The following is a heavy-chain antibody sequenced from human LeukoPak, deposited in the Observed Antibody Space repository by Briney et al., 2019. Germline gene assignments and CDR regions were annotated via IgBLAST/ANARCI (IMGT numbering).Heavy chain of an antibody. Sequence: GASVEVSCKASGYSFSSYDINWVRQATGQGLEWMGWMNPNSGNTGYAQKFQGRVTMTRNTSINTAYMELSGLISEDTAVYFCTTAGESPIRYFDYWGQGTLVTVSS. J-gene: IGHJ4*02. CDR3: TTAGESPIRYFDY. CDR1: GYSFSSYD. CDR2: MNPNSGNT. V-gene: IGHV1-8*01. D-gene: IGHD3-9*01.